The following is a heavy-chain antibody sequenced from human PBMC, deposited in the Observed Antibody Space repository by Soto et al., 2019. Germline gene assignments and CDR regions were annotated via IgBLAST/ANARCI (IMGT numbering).Heavy chain of an antibody. CDR3: AKTGTDGSWFDP. CDR1: GFSLSTSGMR. D-gene: IGHD1-1*01. CDR2: IDWDDDK. Sequence: SGPTLVNPTQTLTLTCTFSGFSLSTSGMRVSWIRQSPGKALEWLARIDWDDDKYFTTSLRTRLTISKDTSKNEVVLTMTNMDPVDTATYYCAKTGTDGSWFDPWGQGILVTVS. V-gene: IGHV2-70*04. J-gene: IGHJ5*02.